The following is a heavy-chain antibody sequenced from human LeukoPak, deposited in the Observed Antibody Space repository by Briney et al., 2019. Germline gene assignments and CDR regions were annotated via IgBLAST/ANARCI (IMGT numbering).Heavy chain of an antibody. CDR2: ISGSGGST. V-gene: IGHV3-23*01. D-gene: IGHD3-3*01. CDR3: AKEGLRFLEWSPSYYFDY. CDR1: GFTFSSYS. J-gene: IGHJ4*02. Sequence: GGSLRLFCAASGFTFSSYSMNWVRQAPGKGLEWVSAISGSGGSTYYADSVKGRFTISRDNSKNTLYLQMNSLRAEDTAVYYCAKEGLRFLEWSPSYYFDYWGQGTLVTVSS.